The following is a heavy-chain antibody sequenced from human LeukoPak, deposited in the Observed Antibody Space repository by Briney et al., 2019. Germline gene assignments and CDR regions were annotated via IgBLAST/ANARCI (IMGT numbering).Heavy chain of an antibody. D-gene: IGHD3-22*01. CDR1: GGSISSYY. Sequence: SETLSLTCTVSGGSISSYYWSWIRQPAGTALEWIGRIYTSGTITYNPSLKSRVTMSVDTSKNQFSLKLSSVTAADTDVYYCARTLIGYYDSSGYYLYYFDYWGQGTLVTVSS. V-gene: IGHV4-4*07. J-gene: IGHJ4*02. CDR3: ARTLIGYYDSSGYYLYYFDY. CDR2: IYTSGTI.